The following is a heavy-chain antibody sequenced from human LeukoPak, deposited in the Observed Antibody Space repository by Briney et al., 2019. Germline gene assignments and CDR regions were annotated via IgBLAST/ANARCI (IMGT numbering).Heavy chain of an antibody. CDR1: GFTFSNYS. CDR2: LNQDGSEK. J-gene: IGHJ3*02. D-gene: IGHD2-15*01. CDR3: ARDSGTCTGCAFDM. Sequence: GGSLRLSCEASGFTFSNYSMSWVRQAPGKGLEWVANLNQDGSEKNYVDSVRGRFTISRDNAKNSLYLRMNSLRAEDTALYYCARDSGTCTGCAFDMWGQGTMVTVS. V-gene: IGHV3-7*01.